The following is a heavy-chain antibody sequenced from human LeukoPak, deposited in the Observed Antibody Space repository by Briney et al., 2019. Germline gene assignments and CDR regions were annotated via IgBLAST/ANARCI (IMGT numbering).Heavy chain of an antibody. CDR1: GYTFTSYG. CDR3: ARATGNYYDYVWGASRGYFDY. J-gene: IGHJ4*02. D-gene: IGHD3-16*01. V-gene: IGHV1-18*01. Sequence: ASVKVSCKASGYTFTSYGISWVRQAPGQGLEWMGWISAYNGNTNYAQKLQGRVTMTTDTSTSTAYMELRSLRSDDTAVYCCARATGNYYDYVWGASRGYFDYWGQGTLVTVSS. CDR2: ISAYNGNT.